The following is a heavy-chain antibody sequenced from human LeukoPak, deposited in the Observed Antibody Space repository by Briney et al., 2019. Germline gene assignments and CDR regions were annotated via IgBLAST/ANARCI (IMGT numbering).Heavy chain of an antibody. CDR1: GGSISSGGY. CDR3: ARHGSYSLAF. CDR2: IYYIGST. J-gene: IGHJ4*02. V-gene: IGHV4-4*02. Sequence: SGTLSLTCAVSGGSISSGGYWSWLRQPPGKGLEWIGQIYYIGSTNYNPSLESRVIMSLDKSTNQLSLWFNSVTAADTAVYYCARHGSYSLAFWGQGALVTVSS. D-gene: IGHD1-26*01.